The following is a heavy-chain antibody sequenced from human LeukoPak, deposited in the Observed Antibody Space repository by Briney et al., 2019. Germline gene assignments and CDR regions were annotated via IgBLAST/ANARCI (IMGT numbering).Heavy chain of an antibody. CDR3: ARDPNYDSSGSVDAFDI. CDR2: INIDGSIT. V-gene: IGHV3-74*01. CDR1: GFKFNSYW. J-gene: IGHJ3*02. D-gene: IGHD3-22*01. Sequence: GGSLRLSCAVSGFKFNSYWMHWVRQAQGKGLVWVSRINIDGSITNYADSVKGRFTISRDNAKNTLYLQMNSLRAEDTAVYYCARDPNYDSSGSVDAFDIWGQGTMVTVSS.